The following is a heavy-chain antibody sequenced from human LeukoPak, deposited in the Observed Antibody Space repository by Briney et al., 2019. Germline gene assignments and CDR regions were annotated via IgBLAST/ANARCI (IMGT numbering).Heavy chain of an antibody. V-gene: IGHV1-46*01. CDR1: GYTFTSNY. CDR3: ASRGIRFGELLDY. D-gene: IGHD3-10*01. J-gene: IGHJ4*02. Sequence: ASVKVSCKAFGYTFTSNYMHWVRQAPGQGLEWMGIINPSGGSTSYAQKFQGRVTMTRDMSTSTVYMELSSLRSEDTAVYYCASRGIRFGELLDYWGQGTLVTVSS. CDR2: INPSGGST.